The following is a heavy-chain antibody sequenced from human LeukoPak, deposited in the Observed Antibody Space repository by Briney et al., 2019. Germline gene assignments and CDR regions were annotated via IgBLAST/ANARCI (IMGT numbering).Heavy chain of an antibody. D-gene: IGHD5-12*01. J-gene: IGHJ4*02. CDR2: LNWNGGST. CDR3: ARFRGYDFSLPDY. V-gene: IGHV3-20*03. Sequence: GLNWNGGSTGYADSVKGRFTISRDNAKNSLYLQMNSLRAEDTALYYCARFRGYDFSLPDYWGQGTLVTVSS.